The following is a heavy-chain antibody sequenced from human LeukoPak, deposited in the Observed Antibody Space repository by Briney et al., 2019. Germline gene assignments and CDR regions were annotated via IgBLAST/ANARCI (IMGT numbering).Heavy chain of an antibody. Sequence: SVKVSCKASGGTFSSYAISWVRQAPGQGLEWMGGIIPIFGTANYAQKFPGRVTITTDESTSTAYMELSSLRSEDTAVYYCARRAQHITVTPDAYYYYYYMDVWGKGTTVTVSS. CDR2: IIPIFGTA. D-gene: IGHD4-17*01. CDR3: ARRAQHITVTPDAYYYYYYMDV. CDR1: GGTFSSYA. J-gene: IGHJ6*03. V-gene: IGHV1-69*05.